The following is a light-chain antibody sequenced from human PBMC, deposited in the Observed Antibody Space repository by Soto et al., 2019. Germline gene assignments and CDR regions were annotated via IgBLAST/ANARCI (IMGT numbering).Light chain of an antibody. J-gene: IGKJ2*01. Sequence: EIVLTQSPATLSVSPGERATLSCRASQSVSSNLAWYQQIPGQAPRLLIYGASTRATGIPARFSGSGSGTEFTLTISSLQSEDFAVYYCQHYNNWPPYTFGQGTKV. CDR1: QSVSSN. CDR2: GAS. V-gene: IGKV3-15*01. CDR3: QHYNNWPPYT.